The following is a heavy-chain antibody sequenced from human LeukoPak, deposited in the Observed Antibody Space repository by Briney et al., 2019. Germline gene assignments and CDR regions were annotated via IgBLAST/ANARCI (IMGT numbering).Heavy chain of an antibody. Sequence: SETLSLTCTVSGGSISTSNYYWGWIRQPPGKGLEWIGCIDHRGTSYYNPSLKSRVTMAVDTSRNQFSLRLNSVTAADTAVYYCANYIRNVHYYMDVWGKGTTVIVSS. CDR1: GGSISTSNYY. J-gene: IGHJ6*03. D-gene: IGHD1-1*01. V-gene: IGHV4-39*01. CDR2: IDHRGTS. CDR3: ANYIRNVHYYMDV.